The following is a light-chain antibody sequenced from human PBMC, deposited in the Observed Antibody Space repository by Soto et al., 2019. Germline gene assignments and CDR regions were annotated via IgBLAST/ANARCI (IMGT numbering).Light chain of an antibody. CDR2: DAS. CDR1: QNIRNW. V-gene: IGKV1-5*01. Sequence: DIHITHSPSTLSASLVDSVTITCRASQNIRNWLAWYQQKPGKAPKLLIYDASSLESGVPSRFSGSGSATEFTLTISSLQSEDFAVYYCQQYNNWPWTFGQGTKVDIK. CDR3: QQYNNWPWT. J-gene: IGKJ1*01.